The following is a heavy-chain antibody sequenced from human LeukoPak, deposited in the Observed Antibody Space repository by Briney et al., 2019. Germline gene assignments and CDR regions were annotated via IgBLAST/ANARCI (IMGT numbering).Heavy chain of an antibody. CDR1: GFTFSSYA. CDR3: ARDHRPLNYYDTSGGFDI. D-gene: IGHD3-22*01. J-gene: IGHJ3*02. Sequence: GGSLRLSCAASGFTFSSYAMNWVRQAPGKGLEWVSVISGNGGSTYYADSVKGRFTISRDNSKNTLYLQMNSLRAEDTAVYYCARDHRPLNYYDTSGGFDIWGQGTMVTVSS. V-gene: IGHV3-23*01. CDR2: ISGNGGST.